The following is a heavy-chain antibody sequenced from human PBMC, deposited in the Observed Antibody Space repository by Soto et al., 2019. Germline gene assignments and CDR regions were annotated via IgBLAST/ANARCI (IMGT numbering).Heavy chain of an antibody. D-gene: IGHD3-16*02. CDR2: KLYSGFT. CDR1: VVSISSNAYY. J-gene: IGHJ5*02. CDR3: ARHPDYVWGPFRWALHX. Sequence: SETLSLTCTVSVVSISSNAYYWGWIRQSPGKGLELIAGKLYSGFTYSSPSLNSRVTISVDTSKNQFSLRLSSVTAADTAVHYCARHPDYVWGPFRWALHXWGQATLVPVSX. V-gene: IGHV4-39*01.